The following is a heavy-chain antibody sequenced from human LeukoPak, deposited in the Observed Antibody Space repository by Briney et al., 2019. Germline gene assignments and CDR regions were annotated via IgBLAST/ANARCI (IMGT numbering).Heavy chain of an antibody. Sequence: PGGSLRLSCAASGFTFSSYAMSWVRQAPGKGLEWVSAISGSGGSTYYADSVKGRFTISRDNSKNTLYLQMNSLRAEDTAVYYCAKSIAVSYYYYGMDVWGQGTTVTVSS. CDR1: GFTFSSYA. CDR2: ISGSGGST. CDR3: AKSIAVSYYYYGMDV. V-gene: IGHV3-23*01. J-gene: IGHJ6*02. D-gene: IGHD6-19*01.